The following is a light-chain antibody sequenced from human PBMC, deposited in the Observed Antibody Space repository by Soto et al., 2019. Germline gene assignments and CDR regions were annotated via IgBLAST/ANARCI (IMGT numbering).Light chain of an antibody. V-gene: IGKV3-20*01. CDR1: QSVSSF. J-gene: IGKJ5*01. CDR2: GAS. Sequence: EIVLTQSPATLSLSPWERATLTCRASQSVSSFLSWYQQKPGQAPRLLIYGASSRATGIPDRFSGSGSGTDFTLTISRLEPEDFAVYYCQQYGSSPLITFGQGTRLEI. CDR3: QQYGSSPLIT.